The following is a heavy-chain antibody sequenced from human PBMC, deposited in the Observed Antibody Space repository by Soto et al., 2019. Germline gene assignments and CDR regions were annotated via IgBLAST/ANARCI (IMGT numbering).Heavy chain of an antibody. CDR3: ARGRGVLRYFDTFGY. CDR2: INHSGST. J-gene: IGHJ4*02. CDR1: GGSFSGYY. V-gene: IGHV4-34*01. D-gene: IGHD3-9*01. Sequence: SETLSLTCAVYGGSFSGYYWSWIRQPPGKGLEWIGEINHSGSTNYNPSLKSRVTISVDTSKNQFSLKLSSVTAADTAVYYCARGRGVLRYFDTFGYWGQGTLVT.